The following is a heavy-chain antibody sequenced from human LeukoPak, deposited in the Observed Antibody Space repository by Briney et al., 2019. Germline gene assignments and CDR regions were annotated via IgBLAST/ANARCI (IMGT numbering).Heavy chain of an antibody. V-gene: IGHV1-18*01. D-gene: IGHD1-26*01. Sequence: ASVKVSCKASGYTCTNYGISWVRQAPGQGLEWVGWISVYTGKSYHAQKFQARVTMTTDTSTSTAYMELRSLRSDDTAVYYCARAGSGSYYYYMDVWGKGTTVTVSS. CDR3: ARAGSGSYYYYMDV. J-gene: IGHJ6*03. CDR1: GYTCTNYG. CDR2: ISVYTGKS.